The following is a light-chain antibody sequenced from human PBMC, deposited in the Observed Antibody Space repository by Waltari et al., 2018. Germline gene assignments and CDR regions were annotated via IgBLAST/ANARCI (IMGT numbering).Light chain of an antibody. CDR1: SSDVGNYNY. CDR3: SSYTSSSTLVV. J-gene: IGLJ2*01. V-gene: IGLV2-14*01. CDR2: EVS. Sequence: QSALTQPASVSGSPGQSITLSCTGTSSDVGNYNYVSWYQQHPGKAPKLMIYEVSNRPSGVSNRFSGSKSGNTASLTISGLQAEDEADYFCSSYTSSSTLVVFGGGTKLTVL.